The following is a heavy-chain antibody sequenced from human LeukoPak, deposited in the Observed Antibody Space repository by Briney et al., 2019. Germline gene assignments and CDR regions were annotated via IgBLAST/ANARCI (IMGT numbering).Heavy chain of an antibody. CDR3: ARLRVVGWFGEFPGKYFFDH. CDR1: RGSIGSFY. Sequence: PSETLSLTCTVSRGSIGSFYWSWLRQSPGKGLEWIGFVQDDENTNYNPSLKSRVAILIDTSKRQFSLKLSSVTAADTAIYYCARLRVVGWFGEFPGKYFFDHWDQGTLVTVSS. CDR2: VQDDENT. D-gene: IGHD3-10*01. V-gene: IGHV4-59*08. J-gene: IGHJ4*02.